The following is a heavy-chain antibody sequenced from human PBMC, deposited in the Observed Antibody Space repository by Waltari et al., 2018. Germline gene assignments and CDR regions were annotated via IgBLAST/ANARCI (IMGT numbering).Heavy chain of an antibody. D-gene: IGHD6-13*01. CDR3: ARGRGYSSSWWTN. J-gene: IGHJ4*02. CDR2: INHSGST. V-gene: IGHV4-34*01. Sequence: QVQLQQWGAGLLKPSETLSLTCAVYGGSCSGYYWSWIRQPPGKGLEWIGEINHSGSTNYNPSLKSRVTISVDTSKNQFSLKLSSVTAADTAVYYCARGRGYSSSWWTNWGQGTLVTVSS. CDR1: GGSCSGYY.